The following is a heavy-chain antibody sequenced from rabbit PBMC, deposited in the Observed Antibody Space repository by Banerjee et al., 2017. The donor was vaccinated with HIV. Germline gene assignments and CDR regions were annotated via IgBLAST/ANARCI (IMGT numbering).Heavy chain of an antibody. CDR3: ARGYNGGDGDLNL. CDR1: GFSFSRYW. Sequence: QEQLEESGGDLVKPEGSLTLTCTASGFSFSRYWMCWVRQAPGKGLEWIACIAAGSSDSSYYASWAKGRFTISKTSSTTVTLQMTSLTAADTATYFCARGYNGGDGDLNLWGPGTLVTVS. V-gene: IGHV1S45*01. CDR2: IAAGSSDSS. D-gene: IGHD2-1*01. J-gene: IGHJ4*01.